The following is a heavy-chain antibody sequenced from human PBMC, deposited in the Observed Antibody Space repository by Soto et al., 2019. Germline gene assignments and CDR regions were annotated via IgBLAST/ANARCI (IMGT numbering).Heavy chain of an antibody. Sequence: LRLSCAASGFTFSSYAMSCVRQAAGKGMELDSAIRGIDGDTYYEDAVQGRFTMSGESSKNALYLQMCSLRGEDTAVYYCAKHYCGSSTTCFDAFEFWGQGTMVTVSS. J-gene: IGHJ3*01. V-gene: IGHV3-23*01. CDR1: GFTFSSYA. D-gene: IGHD2-2*01. CDR3: AKHYCGSSTTCFDAFEF. CDR2: IRGIDGDT.